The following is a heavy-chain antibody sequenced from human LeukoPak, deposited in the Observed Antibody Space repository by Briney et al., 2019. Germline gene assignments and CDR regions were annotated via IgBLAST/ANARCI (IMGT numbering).Heavy chain of an antibody. CDR3: VRFALTSSLDH. V-gene: IGHV5-51*01. CDR2: IYPGYSDA. J-gene: IGHJ5*02. Sequence: GESLKISCKISGYKLTNNWIGLVRQVPGKGLEGMGLIYPGYSDAKYSPSFQGQVTLSVDASISTAYLQLSGLRASDTAIYYCVRFALTSSLDHWGQGTLVTVSS. D-gene: IGHD6-13*01. CDR1: GYKLTNNW.